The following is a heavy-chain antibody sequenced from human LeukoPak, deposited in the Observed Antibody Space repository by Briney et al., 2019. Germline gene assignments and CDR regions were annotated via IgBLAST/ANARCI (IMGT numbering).Heavy chain of an antibody. CDR1: GITFRSYG. CDR2: IWYDGSNK. D-gene: IGHD2-15*01. Sequence: PGGSLRLSCAASGITFRSYGMHWVRQAPGKGLEWVAFIWYDGSNKYYADSVKGRFTISGDNSRNTLFLQMNSLRAEDTAVYYCATDRATQYFDYWGQGTLVSVSS. J-gene: IGHJ4*02. V-gene: IGHV3-30*02. CDR3: ATDRATQYFDY.